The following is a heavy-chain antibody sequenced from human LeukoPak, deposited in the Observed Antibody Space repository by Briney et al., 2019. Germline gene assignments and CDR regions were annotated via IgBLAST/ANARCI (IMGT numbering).Heavy chain of an antibody. V-gene: IGHV3-21*01. J-gene: IGHJ4*02. Sequence: PGGSLRLSCAASGFTFSSYSMHWVRQAPGKGLEWVSSISSSSSYIYYADSLKGRFTISRDNAKNSLYLQMNSLRDEDTAVYYCARDFNGGNFYVPVRYWGQGTLVTVSS. CDR3: ARDFNGGNFYVPVRY. D-gene: IGHD1-26*01. CDR1: GFTFSSYS. CDR2: ISSSSSYI.